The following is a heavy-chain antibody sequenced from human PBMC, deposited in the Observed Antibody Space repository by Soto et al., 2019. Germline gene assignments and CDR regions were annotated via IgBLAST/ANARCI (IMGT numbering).Heavy chain of an antibody. CDR2: IYYSGST. D-gene: IGHD2-8*01. J-gene: IGHJ4*02. CDR1: GGSISSSSYY. V-gene: IGHV4-39*01. Sequence: SETLSLTCTVSGGSISSSSYYWGWIRQPPGKGLEWIGSIYYSGSTYYNPSLKSRVTISVDTSKNQFSLKLSSVTAADTAVYYCARSNIVLMVYAIDYWGQGTLVTVSS. CDR3: ARSNIVLMVYAIDY.